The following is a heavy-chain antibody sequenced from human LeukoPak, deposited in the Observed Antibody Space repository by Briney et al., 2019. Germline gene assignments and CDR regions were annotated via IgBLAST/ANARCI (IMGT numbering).Heavy chain of an antibody. Sequence: GGSLRLSCAAFGFTVSVNYMSWVRQAPGKGLECVSVIYSGGNTYYADSVKGRFTISRDNSKNTLYLQMNSLRAEDTAVYYCAKDKSMVRELDYWGQATLDTVPP. V-gene: IGHV3-66*01. CDR3: AKDKSMVRELDY. D-gene: IGHD3-10*01. CDR1: GFTVSVNY. J-gene: IGHJ4*02. CDR2: IYSGGNT.